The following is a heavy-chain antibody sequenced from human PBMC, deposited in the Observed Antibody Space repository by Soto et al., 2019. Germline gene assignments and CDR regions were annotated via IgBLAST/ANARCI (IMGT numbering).Heavy chain of an antibody. Sequence: SGTLSPTCAVYGGSFSGYYWSWIRQPPGKGLEWIGEINHSGSTNYNPSLKSRVTISVDTSKNQFSLKLSSVTAADTAVYYCARDRRLITMVRGVSLWFDPWGQGTLVTVSS. CDR2: INHSGST. CDR1: GGSFSGYY. CDR3: ARDRRLITMVRGVSLWFDP. D-gene: IGHD3-10*01. V-gene: IGHV4-34*01. J-gene: IGHJ5*02.